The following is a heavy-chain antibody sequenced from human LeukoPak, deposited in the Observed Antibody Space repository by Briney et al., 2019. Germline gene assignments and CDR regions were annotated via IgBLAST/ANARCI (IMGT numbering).Heavy chain of an antibody. CDR1: GGSISSYY. CDR2: IYYSGST. CDR3: ARGRGWFDP. V-gene: IGHV4-59*01. J-gene: IGHJ5*01. Sequence: SETLSLTCTVSGGSISSYYWSWIRQPPGKGLEWIGYIYYSGSTNYNPSLKSRVTISVDTSKNQFSLKLSSVTAADTAVYYCARGRGWFDPWGQGTLVTVYS. D-gene: IGHD3-10*01.